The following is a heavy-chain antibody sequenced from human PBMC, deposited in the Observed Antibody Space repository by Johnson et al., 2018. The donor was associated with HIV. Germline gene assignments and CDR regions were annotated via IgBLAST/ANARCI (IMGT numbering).Heavy chain of an antibody. CDR1: GFTFSDYY. D-gene: IGHD1-14*01. V-gene: IGHV3-15*01. Sequence: VQLVESGGGVVQPGRSLRLFCAASGFTFSDYYMNWIRQTPGKGLEWVGRIKSKTDGGTTDYAAPVKGRFTISRDDSKTTLFLQMNSLKTEDTAVYYCTTNPVAFDIWGQGTMVTVSS. CDR2: IKSKTDGGTT. J-gene: IGHJ3*02. CDR3: TTNPVAFDI.